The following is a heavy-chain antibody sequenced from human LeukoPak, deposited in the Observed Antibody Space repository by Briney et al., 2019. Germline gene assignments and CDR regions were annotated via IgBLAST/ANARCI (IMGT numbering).Heavy chain of an antibody. CDR3: ARDGVGGVYGDYGYFDL. J-gene: IGHJ2*01. D-gene: IGHD4-17*01. CDR2: INPNSGGT. CDR1: EYTFTGYY. V-gene: IGHV1-2*02. Sequence: ASVKVSCKASEYTFTGYYMHWVRQAPGQGLEWMGWINPNSGGTNYAQKFQGRVTMTRDTSISTACMELSRLRSDDTAVYYCARDGVGGVYGDYGYFDLWGRGTLVTVSS.